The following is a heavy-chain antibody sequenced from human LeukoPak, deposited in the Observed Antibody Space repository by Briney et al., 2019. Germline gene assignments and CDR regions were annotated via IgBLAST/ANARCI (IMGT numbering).Heavy chain of an antibody. CDR2: INHSGST. CDR3: ARQLDY. V-gene: IGHV4-34*01. J-gene: IGHJ4*02. CDR1: GGSFSGYY. Sequence: SETLSLTCAVYGGSFSGYYWNWIRQPPGKGLEWIGEINHSGSTNYNPSLKSRVTISVDTSKNQFSLKLSSVTAADTAVYYCARQLDYWGQGTLVTVSS.